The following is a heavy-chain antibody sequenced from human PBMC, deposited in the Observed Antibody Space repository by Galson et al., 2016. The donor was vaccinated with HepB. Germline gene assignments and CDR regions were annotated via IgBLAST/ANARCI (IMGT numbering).Heavy chain of an antibody. J-gene: IGHJ4*03. V-gene: IGHV3-23*01. CDR3: AKMPDAVVEPATFDY. CDR2: IGGSGGGT. D-gene: IGHD2-2*01. CDR1: GLTFSNYA. Sequence: SLRLSCAVSGLTFSNYAMSWVRQAPGKGLEWVSSIGGSGGGTYYADSVKGRFTISRDNFRDTLYLHMNSLRAEDTAVYYCAKMPDAVVEPATFDYWGRGTVVTVSS.